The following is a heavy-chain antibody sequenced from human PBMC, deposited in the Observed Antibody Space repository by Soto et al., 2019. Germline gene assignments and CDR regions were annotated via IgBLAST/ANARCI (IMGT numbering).Heavy chain of an antibody. V-gene: IGHV3-30-3*01. CDR1: GFTFDLNG. CDR2: ISYDGSDK. CDR3: ARDRGAGRENSFGMDV. J-gene: IGHJ6*02. D-gene: IGHD3-10*01. Sequence: QMQLVESGGGVVQPGRSLRLSCVASGFTFDLNGLHWVRQAPGKGLEWVTVISYDGSDKYYADSLKGRVTVSRDHSKNTLYLLMDSLRTEDTAIYYCARDRGAGRENSFGMDVWGQGTTVTVSS.